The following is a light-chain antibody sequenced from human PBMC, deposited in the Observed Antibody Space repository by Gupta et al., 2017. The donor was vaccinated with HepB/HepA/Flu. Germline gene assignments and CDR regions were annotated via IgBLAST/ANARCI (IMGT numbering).Light chain of an antibody. V-gene: IGKV3-15*01. J-gene: IGKJ4*01. Sequence: EIVLTQSPATLSVSPGERATLSCRASQSVSSNLAWYQQKPGQAPRFLIYGASTRATGIPARCSGSGSGTEYTLTISSLQSEDVAVYYCQQYNNRPSLTFGGGTKVEIK. CDR3: QQYNNRPSLT. CDR2: GAS. CDR1: QSVSSN.